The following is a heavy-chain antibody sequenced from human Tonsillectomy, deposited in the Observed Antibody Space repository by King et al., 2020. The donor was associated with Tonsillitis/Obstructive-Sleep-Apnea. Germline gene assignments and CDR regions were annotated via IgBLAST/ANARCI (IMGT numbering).Heavy chain of an antibody. D-gene: IGHD2-2*01. Sequence: VQLVESGGGVVQPGRSLRLSCAAAGFTFSSYGMHWVRQAPGKGLGGVAVIWYDGSHKYYADSVKGRFTISRDNSKNTLYLQMDSLRAEDTAVYYCARADGYAAFNYYMDVWGKGTTVTVSS. CDR2: IWYDGSHK. CDR3: ARADGYAAFNYYMDV. CDR1: GFTFSSYG. V-gene: IGHV3-33*01. J-gene: IGHJ6*03.